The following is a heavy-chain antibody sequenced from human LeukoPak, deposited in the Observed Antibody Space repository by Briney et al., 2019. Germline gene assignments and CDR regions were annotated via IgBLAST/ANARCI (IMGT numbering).Heavy chain of an antibody. V-gene: IGHV3-21*04. CDR2: ISASSSSI. D-gene: IGHD3-10*01. Sequence: GGSLRLSCAAAGFTFSSYSMHLVRQAPGKGLEWVSSISASSSSIYYADSVKGRFTISRDNAKNSLYLQMNSLRAEDTALYYCAKGGTYYYGSGSYSDFDYWGQGTLVTVSS. CDR1: GFTFSSYS. J-gene: IGHJ4*02. CDR3: AKGGTYYYGSGSYSDFDY.